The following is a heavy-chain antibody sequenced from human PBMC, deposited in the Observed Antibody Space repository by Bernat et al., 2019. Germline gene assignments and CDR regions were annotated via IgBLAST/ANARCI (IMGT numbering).Heavy chain of an antibody. CDR3: ARAGGDYKGFDY. CDR2: IGTAGDT. CDR1: GFTFSSYD. J-gene: IGHJ4*02. Sequence: EVQLVESGGGLVQPGGSLRLSCAASGFTFSSYDMHWVRQATGKGLEWVSAIGTAGDTYYPGSVKGRFTISRENAKNSLYLQMNSLRAGDTAVYYCARAGGDYKGFDYWGQGTLVTVSS. V-gene: IGHV3-13*01. D-gene: IGHD4-17*01.